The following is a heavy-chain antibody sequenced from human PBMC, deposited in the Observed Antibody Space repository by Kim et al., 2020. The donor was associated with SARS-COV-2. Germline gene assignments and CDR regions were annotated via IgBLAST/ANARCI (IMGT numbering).Heavy chain of an antibody. J-gene: IGHJ3*02. Sequence: DSEKSRFTISRDNAKNTLYLQMNSLRAEDTAVYYCARAQDPLGPGYAFDIWGQGTMVTVSS. V-gene: IGHV3-74*01. D-gene: IGHD7-27*01. CDR3: ARAQDPLGPGYAFDI.